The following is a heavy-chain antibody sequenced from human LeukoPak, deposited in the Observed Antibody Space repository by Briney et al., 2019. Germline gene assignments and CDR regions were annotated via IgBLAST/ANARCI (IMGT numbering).Heavy chain of an antibody. CDR1: GGSISNYY. Sequence: SETLSLTCTVSGGSISNYYWNWLRQPPGKGLEWIGYIYYSGSTNYNPSLKSRVTMSLDTSKNQFSLRLTSVTAADTPVYYCARGFDSKSPYFDSWGQGTLGTVSS. CDR3: ARGFDSKSPYFDS. J-gene: IGHJ4*02. V-gene: IGHV4-59*01. D-gene: IGHD5-12*01. CDR2: IYYSGST.